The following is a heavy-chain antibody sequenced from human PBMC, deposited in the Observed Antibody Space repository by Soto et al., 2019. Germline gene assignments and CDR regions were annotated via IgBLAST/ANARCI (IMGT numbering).Heavy chain of an antibody. CDR2: IIPIFGTA. J-gene: IGHJ3*02. Sequence: SVKVSCKASGGTFSSYAISWVRQAPGQGLEWMGGIIPIFGTANYAQKFQGRVTITADESTSTAYMGLSSLRSEDTAVYYCARTTRLIVGPPRAFDIWGQGTMVTVSS. V-gene: IGHV1-69*13. D-gene: IGHD1-26*01. CDR3: ARTTRLIVGPPRAFDI. CDR1: GGTFSSYA.